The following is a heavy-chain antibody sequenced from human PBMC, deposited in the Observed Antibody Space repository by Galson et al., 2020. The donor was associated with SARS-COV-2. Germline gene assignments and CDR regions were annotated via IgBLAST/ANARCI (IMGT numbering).Heavy chain of an antibody. CDR1: GFTVSSNY. CDR2: IYSGGST. D-gene: IGHD4-17*01. V-gene: IGHV3-66*02. Sequence: GESLKISCAASGFTVSSNYMSWVRQAPGKGLEWVSVIYSGGSTYYADSVKGRFTISRDNSKNTLYLQMNSLRAEDTAVYYCARDVTQVGYGDLAVFDYWGQGTLVTVSS. CDR3: ARDVTQVGYGDLAVFDY. J-gene: IGHJ4*02.